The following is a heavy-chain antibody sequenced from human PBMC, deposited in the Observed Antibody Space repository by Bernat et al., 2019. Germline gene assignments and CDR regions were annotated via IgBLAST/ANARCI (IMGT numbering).Heavy chain of an antibody. D-gene: IGHD1-1*01. CDR1: GFTFSSYG. CDR3: AQDAEPNYYFDY. V-gene: IGHV3-30*02. Sequence: QVQLVESGGGVVQPGGSLRLSCAASGFTFSSYGMHWVRQAPGKGLEWVAFIRYDGSNKYYADSVKGRFTISRDNSKNTLYLQMNSLRAEDTAVYYCAQDAEPNYYFDYWGQGTLVTVSS. J-gene: IGHJ4*02. CDR2: IRYDGSNK.